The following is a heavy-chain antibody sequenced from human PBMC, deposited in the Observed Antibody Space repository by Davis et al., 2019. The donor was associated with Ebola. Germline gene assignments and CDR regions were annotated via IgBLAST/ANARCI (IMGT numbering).Heavy chain of an antibody. CDR3: AREEVYYGMDV. J-gene: IGHJ6*04. CDR2: ISYDGSNK. V-gene: IGHV3-30*04. CDR1: GFTFSSYV. Sequence: GESLKISCAASGFTFSSYVMHWVRQAPGKGLEWVAVISYDGSNKYYADSVKGRFTISRDNSKNTLYLQMNSLRAEDTAVYYCAREEVYYGMDVWGKGTTVTVSS.